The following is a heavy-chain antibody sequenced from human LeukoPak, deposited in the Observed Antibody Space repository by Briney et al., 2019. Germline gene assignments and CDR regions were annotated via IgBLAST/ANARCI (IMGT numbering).Heavy chain of an antibody. CDR3: ARGKSGGPTGWFDP. CDR2: MNSNNYYT. V-gene: IGHV1-8*01. CDR1: GYTFTVYA. J-gene: IGHJ5*02. D-gene: IGHD3-16*01. Sequence: GASVKVSCKASGYTFTVYAINWVRQATGQGLEWMGWMNSNNYYTGFPQKFHGRISMTRDTSIGTAYLELRGLTSKDTAIYYCARGKSGGPTGWFDPWGKGTLVTVSS.